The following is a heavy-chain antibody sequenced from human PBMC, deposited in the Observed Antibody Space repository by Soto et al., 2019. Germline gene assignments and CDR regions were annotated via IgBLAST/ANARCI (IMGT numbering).Heavy chain of an antibody. CDR1: GFTFSSYS. D-gene: IGHD1-7*01. CDR2: ISSSSSTI. J-gene: IGHJ6*03. CDR3: ARDATGTKSRPGGYYYYYYMDV. V-gene: IGHV3-48*01. Sequence: PGGSLRLSCAASGFTFSSYSMNRVRQAPGKGLEWVSYISSSSSTIYYADSVKGRFTISRDNAKNSLYLQMNSLRAEDTAVYYCARDATGTKSRPGGYYYYYYMDVWGKGTTVTVS.